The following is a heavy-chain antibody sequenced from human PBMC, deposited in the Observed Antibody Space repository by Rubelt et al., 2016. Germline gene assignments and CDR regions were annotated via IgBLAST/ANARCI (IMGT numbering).Heavy chain of an antibody. J-gene: IGHJ6*02. CDR3: ARDLTVQWELLLFRYYYGMDV. V-gene: IGHV3-23*01. Sequence: SNYGIHWVRQAPGKGLEWVSAISGSGGSTYYADSVKGRFTISRDNSKNTLYLQMNSLRAEDTAVYYCARDLTVQWELLLFRYYYGMDVWGQGTTVTVSS. CDR2: ISGSGGST. D-gene: IGHD1-26*01. CDR1: SNYG.